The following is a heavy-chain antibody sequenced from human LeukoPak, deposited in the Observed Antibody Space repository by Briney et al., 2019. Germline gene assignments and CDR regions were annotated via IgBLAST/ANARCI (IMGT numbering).Heavy chain of an antibody. J-gene: IGHJ3*02. D-gene: IGHD3-10*01. Sequence: GGSLRLSCAASGFTFNIYGMGWVRQALGKGLEWVSVISGSGIDTYNADSVKGRFTISRDNSKNTLYLQMNSLRAEDTAVYYCAKDRLGALLYFDIWGQGTMVTVSS. CDR2: ISGSGIDT. CDR1: GFTFNIYG. CDR3: AKDRLGALLYFDI. V-gene: IGHV3-23*01.